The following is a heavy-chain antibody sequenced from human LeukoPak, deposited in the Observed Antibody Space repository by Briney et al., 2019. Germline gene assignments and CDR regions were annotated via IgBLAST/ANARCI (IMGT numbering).Heavy chain of an antibody. CDR1: GGSFSGCY. J-gene: IGHJ4*02. D-gene: IGHD3-10*01. Sequence: SETLSLTCAVYGGSFSGCYWSWIRQPPGKGLEWIGEINHSGSTNYNPSLKSRVTISVDTSRNQFSLKLSSVTAADTAVYYCARGFLVTYYYGSGNRYYFDYWGQGTLVTVSS. CDR2: INHSGST. V-gene: IGHV4-34*01. CDR3: ARGFLVTYYYGSGNRYYFDY.